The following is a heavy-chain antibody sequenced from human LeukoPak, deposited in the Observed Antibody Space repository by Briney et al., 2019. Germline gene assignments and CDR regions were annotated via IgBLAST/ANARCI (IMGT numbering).Heavy chain of an antibody. Sequence: GESLKISCKGSGYSFTSYWIGWVRQMPGKGLEWMGIIYPGDSDTRYSPSFQGQVTISADKSISTAYLQWSSLKASDTAVYYCARGFNYYGSGSYMAAFDYWGQGTLVTVSS. CDR1: GYSFTSYW. CDR2: IYPGDSDT. CDR3: ARGFNYYGSGSYMAAFDY. V-gene: IGHV5-51*01. D-gene: IGHD3-10*01. J-gene: IGHJ4*02.